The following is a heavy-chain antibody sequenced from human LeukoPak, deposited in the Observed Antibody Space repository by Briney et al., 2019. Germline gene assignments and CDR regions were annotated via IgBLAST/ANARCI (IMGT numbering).Heavy chain of an antibody. J-gene: IGHJ4*02. Sequence: GGSLRLSCAPSGFTFSIYAMNWVRQAPGHGLEWVSGISGSVGSTYYADSVKGRFTISRDNAKKSLYLQMNCLRAEDMAVYYCARDPYGSGGSSYGAYFDYWGQGTLVTVSS. CDR1: GFTFSIYA. D-gene: IGHD2-15*01. V-gene: IGHV3-23*01. CDR3: ARDPYGSGGSSYGAYFDY. CDR2: ISGSVGST.